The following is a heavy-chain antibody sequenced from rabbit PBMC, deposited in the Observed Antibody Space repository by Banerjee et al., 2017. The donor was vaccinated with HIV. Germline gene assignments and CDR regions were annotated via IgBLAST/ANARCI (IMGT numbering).Heavy chain of an antibody. Sequence: QEQLEESGGGLVQPEGSLTLTCTASGFSFSSSYYMCWVRQAPGKGLEWIACIYTGSSGSTYYASWAKGRFTISKTSSTTVTLQMTSLTAADTATYFCARSTYAYGYTPYFNLWGPGTLVTV. V-gene: IGHV1S45*01. CDR3: ARSTYAYGYTPYFNL. D-gene: IGHD6-1*01. CDR1: GFSFSSSYY. CDR2: IYTGSSGST. J-gene: IGHJ4*01.